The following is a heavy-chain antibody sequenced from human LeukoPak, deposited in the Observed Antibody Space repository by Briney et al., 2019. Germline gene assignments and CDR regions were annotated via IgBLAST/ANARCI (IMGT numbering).Heavy chain of an antibody. J-gene: IGHJ4*02. Sequence: GGSLRLSCAASGFTFGTFDMSWVRQAPGKGLEWVSTLACLDASCTEYYSDSVKGLFSISRDTSRSTLSLQVNSLRVEDTAMYYCVRDSEGSFDYWGQGTLVTVSS. CDR2: LACLDASCTE. CDR3: VRDSEGSFDY. D-gene: IGHD3-10*01. V-gene: IGHV3-23*01. CDR1: GFTFGTFD.